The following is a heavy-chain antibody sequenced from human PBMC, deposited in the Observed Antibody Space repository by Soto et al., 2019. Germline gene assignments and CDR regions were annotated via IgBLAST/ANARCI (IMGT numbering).Heavy chain of an antibody. CDR3: ARLRSSPSYSFDY. J-gene: IGHJ4*02. V-gene: IGHV4-31*03. CDR1: GGSISSGGYY. CDR2: IYYRGST. D-gene: IGHD3-16*01. Sequence: QVQLQESGPGLVKPSQTLSLTCTVSGGSISSGGYYWSWIRQHPGKGLEWIGYIYYRGSTCYNPYLHSRVTISGDTSKRHFSLKLSSVTAADTAVYYCARLRSSPSYSFDYWGQGGLVTVAS.